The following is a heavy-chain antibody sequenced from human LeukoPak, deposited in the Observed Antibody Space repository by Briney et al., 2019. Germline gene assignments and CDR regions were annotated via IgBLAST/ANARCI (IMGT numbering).Heavy chain of an antibody. CDR3: ATGLLKLERFSVSHY. J-gene: IGHJ4*02. D-gene: IGHD1-1*01. V-gene: IGHV3-30-3*01. CDR1: GFTFSSYA. Sequence: PGGSLRLSCAASGFTFSSYAMHWVRQAPGKGLEWVAVISYDGSNKYYADSVKGRFTISRDNSKNTLYLQMNSLRAEDTAVYYCATGLLKLERFSVSHYWGQGTLVTVSS. CDR2: ISYDGSNK.